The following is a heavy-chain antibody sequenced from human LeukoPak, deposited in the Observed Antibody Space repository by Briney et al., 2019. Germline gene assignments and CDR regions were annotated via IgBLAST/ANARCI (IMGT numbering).Heavy chain of an antibody. CDR2: IYYSGST. V-gene: IGHV4-59*01. CDR3: ARGRRDGYVY. CDR1: GGSISSYY. J-gene: IGHJ4*02. Sequence: SETLSLTCTVSGGSISSYYWSWIRQPPGKGLEWIGYIYYSGSTNYNPSLKSRVTISVGTSKNQFSLRLSSVTAADTAVYYCARGRRDGYVYWGQGTLVTVSS. D-gene: IGHD5-24*01.